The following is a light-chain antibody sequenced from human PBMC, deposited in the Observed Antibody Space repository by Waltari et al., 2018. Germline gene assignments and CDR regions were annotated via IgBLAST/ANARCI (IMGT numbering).Light chain of an antibody. CDR1: SRDVGGYPF. V-gene: IGLV2-11*01. CDR3: CSFAGSYTFV. CDR2: DVS. J-gene: IGLJ1*01. Sequence: QSALTQPRSVSGSPGQSVTISCTATSRDVGGYPFVSWFQQHPGKVPNLLIYDVSERPSDVPDRFSGSKSANTASLTISGLQTDDEADYYCCSFAGSYTFVFGSGTRVTVL.